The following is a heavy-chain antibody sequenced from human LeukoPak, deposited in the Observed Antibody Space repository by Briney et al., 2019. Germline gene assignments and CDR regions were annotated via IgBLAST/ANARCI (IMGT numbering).Heavy chain of an antibody. J-gene: IGHJ6*03. Sequence: ASVKVSCKASGGTFSSYAISWVRQAPGQGLEWMGGIIPIFGTANYAQKFQGRVTITADKSTSTAYMELSSLRSEDTAVYYCAREATIAAAGTYYYYYYMDVWGKGTTVTVSS. D-gene: IGHD6-13*01. V-gene: IGHV1-69*06. CDR3: AREATIAAAGTYYYYYYMDV. CDR1: GGTFSSYA. CDR2: IIPIFGTA.